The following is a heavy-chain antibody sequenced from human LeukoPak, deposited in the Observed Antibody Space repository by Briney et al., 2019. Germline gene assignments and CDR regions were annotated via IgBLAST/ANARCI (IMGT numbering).Heavy chain of an antibody. Sequence: PGGSLRLSCAASGFTFSSYAMSCVRQAPGKGLECVSAISGSGGSTYYADSVKGRFTISRDNSKNTLYLQMNSLRAEDTAVYYCARDHTPACFDYWGQGTLVTVSS. J-gene: IGHJ4*02. V-gene: IGHV3-23*01. CDR2: ISGSGGST. D-gene: IGHD2-15*01. CDR3: ARDHTPACFDY. CDR1: GFTFSSYA.